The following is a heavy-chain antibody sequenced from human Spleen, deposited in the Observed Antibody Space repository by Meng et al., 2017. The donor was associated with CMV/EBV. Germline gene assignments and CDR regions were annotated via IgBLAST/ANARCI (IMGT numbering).Heavy chain of an antibody. CDR1: GYISSGGYY. V-gene: IGHV4-31*02. J-gene: IGHJ4*02. Sequence: GYISSGGYYWSWIRQHPGKGLEWIGYIYYSGSTYYNPSLKSRVTISVDTSKNQFSLKLSSVTAADTAVYYCARTFWSGYYTPEYFDYWGQGTLVTVSS. CDR3: ARTFWSGYYTPEYFDY. CDR2: IYYSGST. D-gene: IGHD3-3*01.